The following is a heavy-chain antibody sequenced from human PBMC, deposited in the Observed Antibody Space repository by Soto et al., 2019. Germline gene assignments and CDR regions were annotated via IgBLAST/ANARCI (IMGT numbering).Heavy chain of an antibody. V-gene: IGHV3-23*01. J-gene: IGHJ4*02. CDR1: GFTFNIST. CDR3: ATFHSSSRSFDY. D-gene: IGHD6-6*01. Sequence: EVQLLESGGGLVQPGGSLRLSCAAYGFTFNISTMTWVRQAPGTGLEWVSTTGFTGRTTYYADSVKGRFTVSRDNSKNTVDLQMSSLRADDTAVYYCATFHSSSRSFDYWCQGTLVTVSS. CDR2: TGFTGRTT.